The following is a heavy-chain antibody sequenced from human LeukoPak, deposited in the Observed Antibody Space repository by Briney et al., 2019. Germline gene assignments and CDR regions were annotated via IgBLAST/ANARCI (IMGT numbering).Heavy chain of an antibody. J-gene: IGHJ4*02. D-gene: IGHD3-22*01. CDR1: GYTFTSYG. CDR2: ISAYNGNT. V-gene: IGHV1-18*01. Sequence: ASVKVSCKASGYTFTSYGISWVRQAPGQGLEWMGWISAYNGNTNYAQKFQGRVTMTRDTSISTAYMELSRLRSDDTAVYYCVHDSSGYSLFDYWGQGTLVTVSS. CDR3: VHDSSGYSLFDY.